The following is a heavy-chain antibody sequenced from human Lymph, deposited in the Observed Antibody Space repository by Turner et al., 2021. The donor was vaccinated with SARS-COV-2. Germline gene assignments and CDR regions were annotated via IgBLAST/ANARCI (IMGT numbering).Heavy chain of an antibody. D-gene: IGHD5-18*01. CDR1: GITVSRNY. J-gene: IGHJ6*02. V-gene: IGHV3-53*04. CDR3: ARDLDTAGGMDV. CDR2: IYSGGSS. Sequence: EVQLVESGGGLVQPGGSLRLSCAASGITVSRNYMSLVRQAPGKGLEWVSVIYSGGSSYYADSVKGRFTISRHNSKNTLYLQMNSLRAEDTAVYYCARDLDTAGGMDVWGQGTTVTVSS.